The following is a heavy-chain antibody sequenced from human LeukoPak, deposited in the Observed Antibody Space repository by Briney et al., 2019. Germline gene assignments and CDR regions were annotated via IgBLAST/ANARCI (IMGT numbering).Heavy chain of an antibody. V-gene: IGHV3-30*04. CDR3: ARDDSGSGPFDY. Sequence: GGSLRLSCAASGVTFSSYAMHWVRKAPGKGLEWVAVISYDGSNKYYADSVKGRFTISRDNSKNTLYLQMNSLRAEDTAVYYCARDDSGSGPFDYWGQGTLVTVSS. CDR1: GVTFSSYA. CDR2: ISYDGSNK. J-gene: IGHJ4*02. D-gene: IGHD1-26*01.